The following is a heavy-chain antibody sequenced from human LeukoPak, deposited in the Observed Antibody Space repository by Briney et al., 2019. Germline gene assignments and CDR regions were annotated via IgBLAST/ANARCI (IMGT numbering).Heavy chain of an antibody. Sequence: GASVKVSCKASGYTFTSYWIGWVRQMPGKGLEWMGIIYPGDSDTRYSPSFQGQVTISADKSISTAYLQWSSLKASDTAMYYCARGDAFDIWGQGTMVTVSS. V-gene: IGHV5-51*01. CDR3: ARGDAFDI. J-gene: IGHJ3*02. CDR1: GYTFTSYW. CDR2: IYPGDSDT.